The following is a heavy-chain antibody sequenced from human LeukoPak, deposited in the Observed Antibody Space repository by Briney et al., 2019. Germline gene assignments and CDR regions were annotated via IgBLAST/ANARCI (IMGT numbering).Heavy chain of an antibody. CDR2: ISYDGSNK. CDR1: GFTFSSYG. J-gene: IGHJ4*02. CDR3: ARDSVY. Sequence: GRSLRLSCAASGFTFSSYGMHWVRQAPGKGLEWVAVISYDGSNKYYADSVKGRFTISRDNSKNTLYLQMNSLRAEDTAVYYCARDSVYWGQGTLVTVSS. V-gene: IGHV3-30*03.